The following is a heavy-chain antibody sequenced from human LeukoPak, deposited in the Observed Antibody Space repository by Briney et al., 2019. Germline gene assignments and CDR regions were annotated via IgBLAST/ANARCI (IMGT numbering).Heavy chain of an antibody. V-gene: IGHV3-30*02. J-gene: IGHJ5*02. CDR3: AKDREYYYESSGSLFS. Sequence: PGGSLRLSCAASGFTISRYDMHWVRQAPGKGLEWVAFIRYDGSYKYYADSVKGRFTISRDNSKNTLYLQMNSLRAEDTAVYYCAKDREYYYESSGSLFSWGQGTLVTVSS. CDR2: IRYDGSYK. D-gene: IGHD3-22*01. CDR1: GFTISRYD.